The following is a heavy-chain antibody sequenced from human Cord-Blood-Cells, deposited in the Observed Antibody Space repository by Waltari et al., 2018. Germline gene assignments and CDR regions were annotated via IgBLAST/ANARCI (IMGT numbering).Heavy chain of an antibody. CDR2: IWYDGSNK. D-gene: IGHD1-26*01. Sequence: QVQLVESGGGVVQPGRSLRLSCAASGFTFSSYGMHWVRQAPGQGLEWVAVIWYDGSNKYYADSVKGRFTISRDNSKNTLYLQMNSLRAEDTAMYYCAKVAGSGGSYYYYYYMDVWGKGTTVTVSS. CDR1: GFTFSSYG. J-gene: IGHJ6*03. V-gene: IGHV3-30*18. CDR3: AKVAGSGGSYYYYYYMDV.